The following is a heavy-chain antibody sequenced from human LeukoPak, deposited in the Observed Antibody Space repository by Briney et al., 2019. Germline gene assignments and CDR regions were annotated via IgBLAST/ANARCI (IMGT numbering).Heavy chain of an antibody. CDR3: AGGYCSSTSCRYYFDY. J-gene: IGHJ4*02. Sequence: ASVKVSCKASGGTFSSYAISWVRQAPGQGLEWMGGIIPIFGTANYAQKFQGRVTITADESTSTAYMELSSLRSEDTAVYYCAGGYCSSTSCRYYFDYWGQGTLVTVSS. D-gene: IGHD2-2*01. CDR2: IIPIFGTA. CDR1: GGTFSSYA. V-gene: IGHV1-69*13.